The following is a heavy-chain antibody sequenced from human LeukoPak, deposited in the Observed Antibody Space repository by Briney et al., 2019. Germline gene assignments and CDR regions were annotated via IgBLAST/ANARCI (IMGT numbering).Heavy chain of an antibody. V-gene: IGHV4-61*02. J-gene: IGHJ4*02. CDR3: ARSGYSSSWDADY. D-gene: IGHD6-6*01. CDR1: GGSLSSVSSC. CDR2: IYSSGNT. Sequence: PSQTLSLTCTVSGGSLSSVSSCWSWIRQPAGNGLEWIWRIYSSGNTNYNPSLKGRVTMSVDTSKTQFSLRLSSVTAADTAVYYCARSGYSSSWDADYWGQGTLVTVSS.